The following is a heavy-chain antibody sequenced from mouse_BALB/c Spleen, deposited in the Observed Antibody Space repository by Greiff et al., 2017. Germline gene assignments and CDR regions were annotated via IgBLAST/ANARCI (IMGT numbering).Heavy chain of an antibody. J-gene: IGHJ3*01. CDR2: ISSGGST. CDR1: GFTFSSYA. CDR3: ARGGVFAY. V-gene: IGHV5-6-5*01. Sequence: EVKLMESGGGLVKPGGSLKLSCAASGFTFSSYAMSWVRQTPEKRLEWVASISSGGSTYYPDSVKGRFTISRDNARNILYLQMSSLRSEDTAMYYCARGGVFAYWGQGTLVTVSA.